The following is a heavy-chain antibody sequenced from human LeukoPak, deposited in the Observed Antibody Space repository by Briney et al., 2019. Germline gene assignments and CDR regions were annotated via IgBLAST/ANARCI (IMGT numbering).Heavy chain of an antibody. CDR1: GYIFTSYN. Sequence: ASVKVSCKASGYIFTSYNIYWVRQAPGQGLEWMGIINPSGGSTNYAQKFQGRVTMTRDTSTSTVYMELSSLRSEDTAVYYCAREANYYDSSQRSGYFDYWGQGTLVTVSS. CDR2: INPSGGST. CDR3: AREANYYDSSQRSGYFDY. V-gene: IGHV1-46*01. D-gene: IGHD3-22*01. J-gene: IGHJ4*02.